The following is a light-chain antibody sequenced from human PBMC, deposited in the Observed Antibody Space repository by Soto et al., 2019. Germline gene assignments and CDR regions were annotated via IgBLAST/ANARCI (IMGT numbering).Light chain of an antibody. V-gene: IGKV3-20*01. CDR2: GAS. Sequence: EIVLTQSPGTLSLSPGERATLSCRASQSISGTFLAWYQHKPGQAPRVLIYGASRRATGIPDRFSGSGSGTDFTLTISRLEXXXXXXXXXXXXXSGWTFGQGTKVEMK. CDR1: QSISGTF. J-gene: IGKJ1*01. CDR3: XXXXSGWT.